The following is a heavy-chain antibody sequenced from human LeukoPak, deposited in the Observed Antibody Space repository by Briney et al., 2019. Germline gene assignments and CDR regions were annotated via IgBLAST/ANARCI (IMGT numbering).Heavy chain of an antibody. CDR3: AGDYSY. J-gene: IGHJ4*02. CDR1: GGSISSGSYY. Sequence: NSSETLSLTCTVSGGSISSGSYYWNWIRQPAGKGLEWVGLIYSSGSTNYNPSLKSRVTISVDTSKNQFSLKLSSVTAADTAVYYCAGDYSYWGQGTLVTVSS. D-gene: IGHD1-26*01. CDR2: IYSSGST. V-gene: IGHV4-61*02.